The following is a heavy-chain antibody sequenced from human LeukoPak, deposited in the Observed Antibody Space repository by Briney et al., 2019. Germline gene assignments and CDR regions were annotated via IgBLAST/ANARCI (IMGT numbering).Heavy chain of an antibody. J-gene: IGHJ4*02. D-gene: IGHD2-2*01. V-gene: IGHV1-18*01. CDR3: ARVSRLVVPADNEGYSDY. CDR2: ISAYNGNT. Sequence: ASVKVSCKASGYTFTSYGISWVRQAPGQGLEWMGWISAYNGNTNYAQKLQGRVTMTTDTSTSTAYMELRSLRSDDTAVYYCARVSRLVVPADNEGYSDYWGQGTLVTVSS. CDR1: GYTFTSYG.